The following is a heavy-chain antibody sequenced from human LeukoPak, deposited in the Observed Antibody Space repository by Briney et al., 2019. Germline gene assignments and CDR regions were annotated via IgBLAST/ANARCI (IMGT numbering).Heavy chain of an antibody. Sequence: GGSLRLSCAASGFTFSDHYMDWGRQAPGKGLEWVGRTRNKANSYTTEYAASVKGRFTISRDDSKNSLYLQMNSLKAEDTAVYYCVREYQLLGYYYYYMDVWGKGTTVTVSS. V-gene: IGHV3-72*01. CDR2: TRNKANSYTT. CDR3: VREYQLLGYYYYYMDV. J-gene: IGHJ6*03. CDR1: GFTFSDHY. D-gene: IGHD2-2*01.